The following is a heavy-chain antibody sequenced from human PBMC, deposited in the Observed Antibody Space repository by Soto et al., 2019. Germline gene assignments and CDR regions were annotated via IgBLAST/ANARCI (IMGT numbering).Heavy chain of an antibody. CDR2: ISHDGSHE. D-gene: IGHD3-10*01. CDR3: ERNTEHRLVRGWLDP. J-gene: IGHJ5*02. CDR1: GLSFSSSA. Sequence: PGGSLRLSCAASGLSFSSSAMHWVRQAPGKGLEWVAMISHDGSHEYYGDSVKGRFSVSRDNSHNILHLQMNSLRIEDTAVYFCERNTEHRLVRGWLDPWGQGTLVTVSS. V-gene: IGHV3-30-3*01.